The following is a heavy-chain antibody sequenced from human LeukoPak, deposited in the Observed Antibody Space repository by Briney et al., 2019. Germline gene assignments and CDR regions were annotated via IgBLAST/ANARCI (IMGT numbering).Heavy chain of an antibody. CDR2: IIPIFGTA. D-gene: IGHD2-15*01. CDR3: ARVTEGVGYFDY. J-gene: IGHJ4*02. V-gene: IGHV1-69*13. CDR1: GGTFSSYA. Sequence: SVKVSCKASGGTFSSYAISWVRQAPGQGLEWMGGIIPIFGTANYAQKFQGRVTITADESTSTAYMELSSLRSEDTAVYYCARVTEGVGYFDYWGQGTLVTVSS.